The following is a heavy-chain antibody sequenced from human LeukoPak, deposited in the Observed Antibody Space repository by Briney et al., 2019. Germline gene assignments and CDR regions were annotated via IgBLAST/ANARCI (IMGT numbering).Heavy chain of an antibody. J-gene: IGHJ4*01. CDR2: IKEDGSEK. Sequence: GGSLGLSCAASGFTCSSYWMSWVRQAPGKGLEWVANIKEDGSEKYYVDSVKGRFTVSRDNAKNSLYLQINSLRAEDTAVYYCARDRVTMVRGVNYYFDYWGHGTLVTVSS. CDR3: ARDRVTMVRGVNYYFDY. D-gene: IGHD3-10*01. V-gene: IGHV3-7*05. CDR1: GFTCSSYW.